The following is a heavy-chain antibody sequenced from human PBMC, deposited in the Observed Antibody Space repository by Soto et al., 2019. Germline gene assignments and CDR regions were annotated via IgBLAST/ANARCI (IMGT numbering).Heavy chain of an antibody. J-gene: IGHJ4*02. V-gene: IGHV1-2*02. CDR3: ARGYFDY. CDR1: GYTFTGYY. CDR2: INPNSGGT. Sequence: WALVKVSCKTSGYTFTGYYIHWVRQAPGQGLEWMGWINPNSGGTNYAQKFQGRVTMTRDTSISTAYMEVSSLRSDDTAVYFCARGYFDYWGQGTLVTVSS.